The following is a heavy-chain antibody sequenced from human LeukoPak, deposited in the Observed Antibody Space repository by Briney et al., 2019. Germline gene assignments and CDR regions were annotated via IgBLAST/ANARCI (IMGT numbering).Heavy chain of an antibody. CDR1: GYTFTSYD. CDR2: MNPNSGNT. J-gene: IGHJ4*02. D-gene: IGHD3-3*01. Sequence: ASVKVSCKASGYTFTSYDINWVRQAPGQGLEWMGWMNPNSGNTGYAQKFQGRVTMTRNTSISTAYMELSSLRSEDTAVYYCARGARITIFGVVVPNFDYWGQGTLVTVSS. V-gene: IGHV1-8*01. CDR3: ARGARITIFGVVVPNFDY.